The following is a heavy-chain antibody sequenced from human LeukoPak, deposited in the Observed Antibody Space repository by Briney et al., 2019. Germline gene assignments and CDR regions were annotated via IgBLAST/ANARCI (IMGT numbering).Heavy chain of an antibody. D-gene: IGHD5-18*01. CDR1: GGSISSGGYS. CDR3: ARVAWKNSYGGFDP. CDR2: IYHSGST. Sequence: SETLSLTCAVSGGSISSGGYSWSWIRQPPGKGLEWIGYIYHSGSTYYNPSLKSRVTISVDRSKNQFSLKLSSVTAADTAVYYCARVAWKNSYGGFDPWGQGTLVTVSS. J-gene: IGHJ5*02. V-gene: IGHV4-30-2*01.